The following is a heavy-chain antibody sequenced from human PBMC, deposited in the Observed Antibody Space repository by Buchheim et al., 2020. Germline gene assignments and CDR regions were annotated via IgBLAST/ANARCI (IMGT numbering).Heavy chain of an antibody. J-gene: IGHJ5*01. CDR1: GDSISRGGYS. D-gene: IGHD2-15*01. CDR2: IYYSGSA. CDR3: ARDPGGYGYDS. Sequence: QVQLQESGPGLVKPSQTLSLTCVVSGDSISRGGYSWTWIRQAPGKGLEWIGYIYYSGSAYYTPSLKCRATMSVNTSDNQFSLRLASVTSADTAIYFCARDPGGYGYDSWGQG. V-gene: IGHV4-30-4*07.